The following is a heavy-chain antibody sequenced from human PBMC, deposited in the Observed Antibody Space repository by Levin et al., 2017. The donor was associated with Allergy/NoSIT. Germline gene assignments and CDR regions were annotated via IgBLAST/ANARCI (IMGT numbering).Heavy chain of an antibody. CDR1: GGSISSSSYY. D-gene: IGHD3-10*01. CDR2: IYYSGST. Sequence: TSETLSLTCTVSGGSISSSSYYWGWIRQPPGKGLEWIGSIYYSGSTYYNPSLKSRVTISVDTSKNQFSLKLSSVTAADTAVYYCARHLKFGELSSWFDPWGQGTLVTVSS. CDR3: ARHLKFGELSSWFDP. J-gene: IGHJ5*02. V-gene: IGHV4-39*01.